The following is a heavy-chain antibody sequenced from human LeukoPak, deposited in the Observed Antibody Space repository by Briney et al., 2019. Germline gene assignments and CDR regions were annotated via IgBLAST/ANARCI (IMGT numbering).Heavy chain of an antibody. CDR1: GGSISSYY. J-gene: IGHJ3*02. CDR3: ARDRITSGDYSAFDI. V-gene: IGHV4-59*01. CDR2: IYYSGST. D-gene: IGHD4-17*01. Sequence: ASETLSPTCTVSGGSISSYYWSWIRQPPGKGLEWIGYIYYSGSTSYNPSLKSRVTISVDTSKNQFSLKLSSVTAADTAVYYCARDRITSGDYSAFDIWGQGTMVTVSS.